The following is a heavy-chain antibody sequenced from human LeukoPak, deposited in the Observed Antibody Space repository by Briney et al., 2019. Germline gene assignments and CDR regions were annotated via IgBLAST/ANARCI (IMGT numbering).Heavy chain of an antibody. Sequence: SETLSLTCTVSGGSISSSSYYWGWIRQPPGKGLEWIGSIYYSGSTYYNPSLKSRVTISVDPSKNQFSLKLSSVTAADTAVYYCARGHIESLRYFDWLPRPHAFDIWGQGTMVTVSS. D-gene: IGHD3-9*01. CDR3: ARGHIESLRYFDWLPRPHAFDI. V-gene: IGHV4-39*01. CDR2: IYYSGST. CDR1: GGSISSSSYY. J-gene: IGHJ3*02.